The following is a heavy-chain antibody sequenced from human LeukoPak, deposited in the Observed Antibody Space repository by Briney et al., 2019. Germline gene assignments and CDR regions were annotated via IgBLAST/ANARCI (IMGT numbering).Heavy chain of an antibody. CDR3: AREGDIVVVPAARSLGAFDI. Sequence: PSETLSLTCTVSGGSISSYYWSWIRQPAGKGLEWIGRIYTSGSTNYNPSLKSRVTMSVDTSKNQFSLKLSSVTAADTAVCYCAREGDIVVVPAARSLGAFDIWGQGTMVTVSS. D-gene: IGHD2-2*01. CDR1: GGSISSYY. CDR2: IYTSGST. J-gene: IGHJ3*02. V-gene: IGHV4-4*07.